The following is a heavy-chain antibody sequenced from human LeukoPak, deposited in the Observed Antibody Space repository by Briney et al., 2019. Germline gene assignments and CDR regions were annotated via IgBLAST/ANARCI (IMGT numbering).Heavy chain of an antibody. CDR3: ARSRAYDYHFDN. V-gene: IGHV4-59*01. CDR1: GVSISSYY. J-gene: IGHJ4*02. CDR2: IFYSGST. D-gene: IGHD5-12*01. Sequence: SETLSLTCTVSGVSISSYYWSWIRQSPGKGLEWIGYIFYSGSTNYNPSLKSRVTISVDTSKNQFSLKLTSVTAADSAVYYCARSRAYDYHFDNWGQGTLVTVSS.